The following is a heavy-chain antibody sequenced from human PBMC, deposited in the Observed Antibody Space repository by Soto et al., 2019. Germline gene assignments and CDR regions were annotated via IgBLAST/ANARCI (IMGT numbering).Heavy chain of an antibody. Sequence: QVQLVQSGAEVKKPGSSVKVSCKASGGTFGTYGISWVRQAPGQGLGWMGGIIPIFGTTNYAQKFQGRVTITADEATTTAYMELRSLRSEDTAVYYCAREDPTLFFDYWGQGTLVTVSS. CDR1: GGTFGTYG. CDR2: IIPIFGTT. J-gene: IGHJ4*02. V-gene: IGHV1-69*01. D-gene: IGHD1-1*01. CDR3: AREDPTLFFDY.